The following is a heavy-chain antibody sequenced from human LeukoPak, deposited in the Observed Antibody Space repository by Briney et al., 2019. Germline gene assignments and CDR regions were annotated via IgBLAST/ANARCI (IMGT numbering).Heavy chain of an antibody. J-gene: IGHJ3*02. V-gene: IGHV4-38-2*01. CDR2: IYHSGST. CDR3: ARPIVLMVYASPPIAFDI. CDR1: GYSISSGYY. Sequence: SETLSLTCAVSGYSISSGYYWGWIRQPPGKGLEWIGSIYHSGSTYYNPSPKSRVTISVDTSKNQFSLKLSSVTAADTAVYYCARPIVLMVYASPPIAFDIWGQGTMVTVSS. D-gene: IGHD2-8*01.